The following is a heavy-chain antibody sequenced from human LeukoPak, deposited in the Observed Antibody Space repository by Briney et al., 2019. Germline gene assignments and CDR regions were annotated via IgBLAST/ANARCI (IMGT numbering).Heavy chain of an antibody. Sequence: SETLSLTCTVSGGSVRTYYWSWIRQSPGKGLEWIGYIYSGSTNYNPSLKSRVTISVDASKNQCSLKLRSVTAADTAVYFCAGAHSNSLHFDFWGQGTLV. D-gene: IGHD4-11*01. J-gene: IGHJ4*02. V-gene: IGHV4-59*02. CDR1: GGSVRTYY. CDR2: IYSGST. CDR3: AGAHSNSLHFDF.